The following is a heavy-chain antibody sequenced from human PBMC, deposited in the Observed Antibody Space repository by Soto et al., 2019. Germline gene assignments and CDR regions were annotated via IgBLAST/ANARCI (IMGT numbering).Heavy chain of an antibody. CDR1: GGSISSGGYC. D-gene: IGHD3-22*01. CDR2: VHDSGNT. V-gene: IGHV4-31*03. CDR3: ARDHPVYSDIFLY. Sequence: QVQLQESGPGLVKPSQTLSLTYTVSGGSISSGGYCWSWIRQHPGKGLEWIGYVHDSGNTYYNPSLKSRATISVDKSKNQFFLNLSSVTAADTAVYYCARDHPVYSDIFLYWGQGTLVTVSS. J-gene: IGHJ1*01.